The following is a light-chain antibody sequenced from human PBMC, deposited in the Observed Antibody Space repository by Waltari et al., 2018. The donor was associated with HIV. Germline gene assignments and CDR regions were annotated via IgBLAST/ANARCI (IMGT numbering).Light chain of an antibody. Sequence: QSALTQPPSASGSLGQSVTISCTGSSSDIGAYDSVSWFHQHPRSAPKLLLYEVTRRPSTVSDRVSGSRSGSTSFRTVAGLQPDDEATYFCSSYGDSLRVLFGGGTNVTVL. J-gene: IGLJ3*02. CDR1: SSDIGAYDS. V-gene: IGLV2-8*01. CDR3: SSYGDSLRVL. CDR2: EVT.